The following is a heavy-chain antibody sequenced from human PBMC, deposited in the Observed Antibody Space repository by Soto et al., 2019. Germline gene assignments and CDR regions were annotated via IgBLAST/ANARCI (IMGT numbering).Heavy chain of an antibody. CDR3: AKDNSPYSGYNSFDY. Sequence: EVRLLESGGGLIQPGGSLRLSCAASGFTFSSCVMSWVRQAPGTGLEWVSGISGSGTNTYYADSVKGRFTISRDNSKNTLYLQMTSLRAEDTAEYYCAKDNSPYSGYNSFDYWGEGTLVTVSS. CDR1: GFTFSSCV. V-gene: IGHV3-23*01. D-gene: IGHD5-12*01. CDR2: ISGSGTNT. J-gene: IGHJ4*02.